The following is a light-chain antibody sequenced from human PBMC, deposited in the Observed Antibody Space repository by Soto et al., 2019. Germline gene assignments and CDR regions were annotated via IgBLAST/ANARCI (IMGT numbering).Light chain of an antibody. CDR2: GAS. CDR3: EQYNNWPLT. CDR1: QYIGSN. Sequence: EIVMTQSPATLSVSPGERATLSCRASQYIGSNLAWYQQKPGQAPRLLIYGASTRATGIPARFSGSGSGTEFTLTISSLQSEDFAVYYCEQYNNWPLTFGQGTRLEIK. V-gene: IGKV3-15*01. J-gene: IGKJ5*01.